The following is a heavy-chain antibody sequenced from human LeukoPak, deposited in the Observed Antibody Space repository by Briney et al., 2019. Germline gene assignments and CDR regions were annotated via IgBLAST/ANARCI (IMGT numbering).Heavy chain of an antibody. J-gene: IGHJ5*02. D-gene: IGHD3/OR15-3a*01. Sequence: PSETLSLTCSVSGASMSTYYWSWIRQPPGKGLEWIAYISYSGNTNYNPSFNSRVTISVDTSKNQFSLKLTSVTAADTAVYYCVAGGVVGLDWFDPWGHGTLVTVSS. CDR2: ISYSGNT. CDR3: VAGGVVGLDWFDP. CDR1: GASMSTYY. V-gene: IGHV4-59*08.